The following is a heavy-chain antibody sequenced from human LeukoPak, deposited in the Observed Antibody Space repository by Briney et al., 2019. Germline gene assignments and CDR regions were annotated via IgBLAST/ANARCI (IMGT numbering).Heavy chain of an antibody. CDR3: ARDLGNDYPN. CDR1: GGSFSGYY. Sequence: PSETLSLTCAVYGGSFSGYYWSWIRQPPGKGLEWIGEINHSGSTNYNPSLKSRVTISVDTSKNQFSLKLSSVTAADTAVYYCARDLGNDYPNWGQGTLVTVSS. V-gene: IGHV4-34*01. J-gene: IGHJ4*02. D-gene: IGHD4-11*01. CDR2: INHSGST.